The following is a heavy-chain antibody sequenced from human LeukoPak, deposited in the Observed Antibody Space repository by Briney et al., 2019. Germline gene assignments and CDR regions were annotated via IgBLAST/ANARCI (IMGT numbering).Heavy chain of an antibody. CDR2: IYYSGST. Sequence: PSKTLSLTCTVSGGSISSYYWSWIRQPPGKGLEWIGNIYYSGSTNYYPSLKSRVTISVDTAKNKFSLNLSSVTAADTAVYDCAREEGWGGSFEAFDNWGQGTMVTVSS. J-gene: IGHJ3*02. CDR1: GGSISSYY. V-gene: IGHV4-59*01. D-gene: IGHD1-26*01. CDR3: AREEGWGGSFEAFDN.